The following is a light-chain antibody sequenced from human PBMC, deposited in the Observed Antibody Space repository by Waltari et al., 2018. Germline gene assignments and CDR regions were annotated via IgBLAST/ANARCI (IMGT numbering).Light chain of an antibody. Sequence: SVSGSPGQSITVSCTGTSSDVGRYNYVSWYQQHPGKAPKLLINAVNTRPSGVSDRFSGSKSGNTASLTISGLQAEDEADYYCTSFTTTNTYVFGSGTEVTVL. V-gene: IGLV2-14*03. CDR3: TSFTTTNTYV. CDR1: SSDVGRYNY. CDR2: AVN. J-gene: IGLJ1*01.